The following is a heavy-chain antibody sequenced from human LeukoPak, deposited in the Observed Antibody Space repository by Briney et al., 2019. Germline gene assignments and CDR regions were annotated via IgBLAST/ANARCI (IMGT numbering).Heavy chain of an antibody. Sequence: GSLRLSCAASGFTFSSYNMNWVRQGPGKGLEWGSYISSSSSTIYYADSVKSRVTLARVNANNSLDLEKNGLRAEDTSVYYCARGGIVVVPAAEYWGQGTLVTLSS. CDR1: GFTFSSYN. CDR2: ISSSSSTI. J-gene: IGHJ4*02. CDR3: ARGGIVVVPAAEY. D-gene: IGHD2-2*01. V-gene: IGHV3-48*04.